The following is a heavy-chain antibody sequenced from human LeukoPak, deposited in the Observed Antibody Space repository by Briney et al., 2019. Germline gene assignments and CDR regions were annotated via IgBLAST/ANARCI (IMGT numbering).Heavy chain of an antibody. Sequence: PSQTLSLTCTVSGCSVSSNSYYWGWIPPPPGKGLEWVGCIYYSGSTYYNPSLKSRVTISVDTSKNQFSLKLSSVTAADTAVYYCAREVGGYYAFDVWGQGTKVTVSS. CDR2: IYYSGST. CDR3: AREVGGYYAFDV. D-gene: IGHD5-18*01. CDR1: GCSVSSNSYY. J-gene: IGHJ3*01. V-gene: IGHV4-39*02.